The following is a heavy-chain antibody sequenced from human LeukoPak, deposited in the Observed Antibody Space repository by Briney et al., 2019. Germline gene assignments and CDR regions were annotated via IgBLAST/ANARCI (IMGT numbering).Heavy chain of an antibody. CDR1: GFTFSSYA. J-gene: IGHJ4*02. Sequence: GGSLRLSCAASGFTFSSYAMHWVRQAPGKGLEWVVVISYDGSNKYYADSVKGRFTISRDNSKNTLYLQMNSLRAEDTAVYYCARASPTVTYIDYWGQGTLVTVSS. V-gene: IGHV3-30*04. D-gene: IGHD4-17*01. CDR2: ISYDGSNK. CDR3: ARASPTVTYIDY.